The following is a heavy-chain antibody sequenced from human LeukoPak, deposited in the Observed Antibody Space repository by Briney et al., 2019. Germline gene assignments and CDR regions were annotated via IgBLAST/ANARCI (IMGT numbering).Heavy chain of an antibody. CDR1: GFTFSDYY. CDR3: ARDRMSLVSVSDRDAFDI. J-gene: IGHJ3*02. V-gene: IGHV3-11*01. CDR2: ISSSGSTI. Sequence: PGGSLRLSCAASGFTFSDYYMSWIRQAPGKGLEWVSYISSSGSTIYYADSVKGRFTISRDNAKNSLYLQMNSLRAEDTAVYYCARDRMSLVSVSDRDAFDIWGQGTMVTVSS. D-gene: IGHD2-2*01.